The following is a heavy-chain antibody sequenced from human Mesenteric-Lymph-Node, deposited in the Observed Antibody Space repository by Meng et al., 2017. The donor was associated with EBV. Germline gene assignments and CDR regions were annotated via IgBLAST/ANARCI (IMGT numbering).Heavy chain of an antibody. J-gene: IGHJ5*02. Sequence: VELQESGPGLGKPSGHLSPTCAVSGGSISSSNWWSWVRQPPGKGLEWIGEIYHSGSTNHNPSLKSRVTISVDKSKNQFSLKLSSVTAADTAVYYCASHRYCSSTSCSWFDPWGQGTLVTVSS. CDR3: ASHRYCSSTSCSWFDP. D-gene: IGHD2-2*01. CDR2: IYHSGST. V-gene: IGHV4-4*02. CDR1: GGSISSSNW.